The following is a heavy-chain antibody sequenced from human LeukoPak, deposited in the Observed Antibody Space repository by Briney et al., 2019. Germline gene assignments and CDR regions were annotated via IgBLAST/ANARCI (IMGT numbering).Heavy chain of an antibody. V-gene: IGHV1-69*05. D-gene: IGHD2-2*01. J-gene: IGHJ4*02. CDR1: GGTFSSYA. CDR3: ARDPPHLCSSTSCFGDY. Sequence: GASVKVSCKASGGTFSSYAISWVRQAPGQGLEWMGGIIPIFGTANYAQKSQGRVTITTDESTSTAYMELRSLRSDDTAVYYCARDPPHLCSSTSCFGDYWGQGTLVTVSS. CDR2: IIPIFGTA.